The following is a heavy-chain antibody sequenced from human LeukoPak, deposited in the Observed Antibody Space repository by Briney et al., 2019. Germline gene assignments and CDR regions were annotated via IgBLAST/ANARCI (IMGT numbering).Heavy chain of an antibody. Sequence: GGSLRLSCAASGFTFSSNGMNWVRQAPGKGLEWVANIKQDGGEKFYVDSVKGRFTISRDNAKNSLHLQMNSLRAEDTAVYYCAREDHSNYNYWGQGTLVTVSS. D-gene: IGHD4-11*01. CDR2: IKQDGGEK. V-gene: IGHV3-7*01. CDR1: GFTFSSNG. J-gene: IGHJ4*02. CDR3: AREDHSNYNY.